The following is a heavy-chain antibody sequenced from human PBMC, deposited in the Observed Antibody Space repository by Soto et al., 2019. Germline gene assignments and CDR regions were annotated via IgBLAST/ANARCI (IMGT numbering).Heavy chain of an antibody. V-gene: IGHV3-13*01. CDR1: GFTFSAYD. CDR2: IGTQHDT. D-gene: IGHD2-8*02. J-gene: IGHJ5*02. CDR3: ARQASYWHGGGGWFDP. Sequence: EVQLVESGGGLVQPGGSLRLSCAASGFTFSAYDMHWVRQATGKGLEWVSAIGTQHDTYYPDSVKGRFTISRDNAKKSLYLXMNSRRAGDTAVXYVARQASYWHGGGGWFDPWGQGTLVTVSS.